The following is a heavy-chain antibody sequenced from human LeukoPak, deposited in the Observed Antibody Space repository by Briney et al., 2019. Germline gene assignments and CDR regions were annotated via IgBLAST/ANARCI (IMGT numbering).Heavy chain of an antibody. J-gene: IGHJ4*02. D-gene: IGHD3-22*01. CDR2: INSNSGDT. CDR1: GYTFTGYY. Sequence: ASVKVSCKASGYTFTGYYMHWVRQVPGQGLEWMGWINSNSGDTNYAQKFQGRVTMTRDTSISTAYMELSRLRSDDTAVYYCARDPPYDSSGLGDYWGQGTLVTVSS. V-gene: IGHV1-2*02. CDR3: ARDPPYDSSGLGDY.